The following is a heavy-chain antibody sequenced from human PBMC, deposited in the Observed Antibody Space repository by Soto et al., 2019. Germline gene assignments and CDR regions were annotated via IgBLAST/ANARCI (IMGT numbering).Heavy chain of an antibody. CDR2: IYYSGST. Sequence: SETLSLTCTVSGGSISSYYWSWIRQPPGKGLEWIGYIYYSGSTNYNPSLKSRVTISVDTSKNQFSLKLSSVTAADTAVYYCARWGVRGHVSWFDPWGQGTLVTVSS. CDR1: GGSISSYY. D-gene: IGHD3-10*01. CDR3: ARWGVRGHVSWFDP. V-gene: IGHV4-59*08. J-gene: IGHJ5*02.